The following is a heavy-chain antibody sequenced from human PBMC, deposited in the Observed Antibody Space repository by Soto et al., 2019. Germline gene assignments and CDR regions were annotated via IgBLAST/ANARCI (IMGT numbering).Heavy chain of an antibody. CDR3: ARDTANYGSGSPYYYYYGMDV. V-gene: IGHV4-30-2*01. CDR2: IYHSGST. J-gene: IGHJ6*02. D-gene: IGHD3-10*01. Sequence: QLQLQESGSGLVKPSQTQSLTCAVSGGSISSGGYSWSWIRQPPGKGLEWIGYIYHSGSTYYNPSLKSRVTISVDRSKNQFSLKLSSVTAADTAVYYCARDTANYGSGSPYYYYYGMDVWGQGTTVTVSS. CDR1: GGSISSGGYS.